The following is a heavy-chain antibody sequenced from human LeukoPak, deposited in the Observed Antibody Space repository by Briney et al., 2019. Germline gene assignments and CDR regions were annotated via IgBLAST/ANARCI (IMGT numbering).Heavy chain of an antibody. Sequence: PGGSLRLSCAASGFTFSNYAMYWVRQAPGKGLEYVSAINENEGSTYYANSVKGRFTISRDNSKNTLYLQMGSLRTEDMAVYYCARAYYYHGGFDYWGQGTLVTVSS. CDR1: GFTFSNYA. D-gene: IGHD3-10*01. J-gene: IGHJ4*02. V-gene: IGHV3-64*01. CDR2: INENEGST. CDR3: ARAYYYHGGFDY.